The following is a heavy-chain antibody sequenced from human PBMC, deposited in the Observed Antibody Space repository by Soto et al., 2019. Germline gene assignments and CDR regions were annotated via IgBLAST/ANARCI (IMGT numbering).Heavy chain of an antibody. CDR3: ARVPYYYDSSGYLGGRAEYFQH. Sequence: SCKASGYTFTSYYMHWVRQAPGQGLEWMGIINPSGGSTSYAQKFQGRVTMTRDTSTSTVYMELSSLRSEDTAVYYCARVPYYYDSSGYLGGRAEYFQHWGQGTLVTVSS. CDR1: GYTFTSYY. V-gene: IGHV1-46*01. J-gene: IGHJ1*01. CDR2: INPSGGST. D-gene: IGHD3-22*01.